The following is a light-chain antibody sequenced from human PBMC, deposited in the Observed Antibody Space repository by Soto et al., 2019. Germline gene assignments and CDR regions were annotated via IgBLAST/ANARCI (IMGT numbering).Light chain of an antibody. J-gene: IGKJ2*01. V-gene: IGKV1-5*01. Sequence: DIQMTQSPSTLSASVGDRVTITCRASESISSWLAWYQQKPGKAPKLLIYDASSLESGVPSRFSGSGSETEFTLTITSVQPDDFATYYCQQFNSYSQYTFGQGTKLEIK. CDR1: ESISSW. CDR3: QQFNSYSQYT. CDR2: DAS.